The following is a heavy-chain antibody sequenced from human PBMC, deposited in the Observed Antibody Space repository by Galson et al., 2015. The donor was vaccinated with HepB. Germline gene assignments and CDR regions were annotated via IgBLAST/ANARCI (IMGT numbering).Heavy chain of an antibody. J-gene: IGHJ4*02. CDR3: AKDRGFLTFDF. V-gene: IGHV3-7*03. D-gene: IGHD3-10*01. Sequence: LRLSCAASGFTFSTSWMIWVRQAPGKGLEWVANIKEDGSQTYYVDSVKGRFTISRDNAKNSLYLQMNSLRAEDTAVYYCAKDRGFLTFDFWGQGTLVTVSS. CDR1: GFTFSTSW. CDR2: IKEDGSQT.